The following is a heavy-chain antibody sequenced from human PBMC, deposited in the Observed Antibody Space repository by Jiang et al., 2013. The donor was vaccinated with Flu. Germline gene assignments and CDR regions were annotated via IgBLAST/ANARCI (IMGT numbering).Heavy chain of an antibody. Sequence: QLLESGGGLVQPGGSLRLSCAASGFTFSSYEMNWVRQAPGKGLEWVSYISSSGSTIYYADSVKGRFTISRGNAKNSLYLQMNSLRAEDTAVYYCASSGSYGGYDAFDIWGQGTMVTVSS. CDR3: ASSGSYGGYDAFDI. J-gene: IGHJ3*02. CDR2: ISSSGSTI. D-gene: IGHD1-26*01. CDR1: GFTFSSYE. V-gene: IGHV3-48*03.